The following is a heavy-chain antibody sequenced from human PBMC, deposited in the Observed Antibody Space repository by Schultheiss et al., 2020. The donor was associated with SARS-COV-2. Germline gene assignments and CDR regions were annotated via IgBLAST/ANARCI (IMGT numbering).Heavy chain of an antibody. J-gene: IGHJ4*02. V-gene: IGHV4-4*02. D-gene: IGHD6-19*01. CDR3: ASPIAVAGGFDY. Sequence: SETLSLTCNVSGDSISSSNWWSWVRQPPGKGLEWIGYIYYSGSTYYNPSLKSRVTISVDKSKNQFSLKLTSVTAADTAVYYCASPIAVAGGFDYWGQGTLVTVSS. CDR2: IYYSGST. CDR1: GDSISSSNW.